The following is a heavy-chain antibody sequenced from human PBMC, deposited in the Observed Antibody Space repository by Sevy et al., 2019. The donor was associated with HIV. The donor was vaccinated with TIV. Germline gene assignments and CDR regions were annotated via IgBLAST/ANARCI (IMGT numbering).Heavy chain of an antibody. J-gene: IGHJ4*02. V-gene: IGHV4-59*01. CDR1: GGSLNTYG. CDR2: AYYNGGT. D-gene: IGHD7-27*01. CDR3: GRDNWGSIDY. Sequence: SETPSLTCTVSGGSLNTYGWSWIRQPPGKGLEWIGYAYYNGGTNYNPSLKSRLTILVGTSERQFSLQLSSVTPADTAVYYCGRDNWGSIDYWGQGVLVTVSS.